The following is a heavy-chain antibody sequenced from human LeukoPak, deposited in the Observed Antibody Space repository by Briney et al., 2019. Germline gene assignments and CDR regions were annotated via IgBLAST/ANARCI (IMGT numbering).Heavy chain of an antibody. CDR2: FYYSGST. J-gene: IGHJ3*02. Sequence: PSETLSLTCTVSGGSISSGDDYWSWIRQPPGKGLEWIGYFYYSGSTYYNPSLKSRVTISVDTSKNQFSLKLSSVTAADTAVYYCARRITMVRGVIIGPTDAFDIWGKETMVTVSS. CDR3: ARRITMVRGVIIGPTDAFDI. D-gene: IGHD3-10*01. CDR1: GGSISSGDDY. V-gene: IGHV4-30-4*01.